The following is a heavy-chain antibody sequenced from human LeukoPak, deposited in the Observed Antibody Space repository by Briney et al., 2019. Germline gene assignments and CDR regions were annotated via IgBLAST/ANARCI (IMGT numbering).Heavy chain of an antibody. CDR3: ARHSSSWYSGSLVYFQH. V-gene: IGHV1-8*01. CDR2: INPNSGNT. J-gene: IGHJ1*01. Sequence: GASVKVSCKASGYTFTSYDINWVRQATGQGLEWMGWINPNSGNTGYAQKFQGRVTMTRNTSISTAYMELSSLRSEDTAVYYCARHSSSWYSGSLVYFQHWGQGTLVTVSS. CDR1: GYTFTSYD. D-gene: IGHD6-13*01.